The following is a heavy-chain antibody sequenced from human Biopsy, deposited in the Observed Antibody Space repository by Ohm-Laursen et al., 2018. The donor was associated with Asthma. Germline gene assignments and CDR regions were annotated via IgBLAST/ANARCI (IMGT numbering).Heavy chain of an antibody. CDR3: AKATLGDIGKDY. D-gene: IGHD2-21*01. CDR2: ISWNSGSI. V-gene: IGHV3-9*01. J-gene: IGHJ4*02. Sequence: RSLRLSCTASGFSLDDYAMYWVRQAPGKGLEWVSGISWNSGSIGYADSVKGRFTISRDSAKNSLYLQMNSLRVEDTALYYCAKATLGDIGKDYWGQGTLVTVSS. CDR1: GFSLDDYA.